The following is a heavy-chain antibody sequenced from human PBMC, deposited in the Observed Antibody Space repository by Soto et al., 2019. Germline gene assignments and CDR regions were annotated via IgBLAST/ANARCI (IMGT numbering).Heavy chain of an antibody. CDR3: ARADSGYAHGYYYYGMDG. Sequence: GGSLRLSCAASGFTFSSYSMNWVRQAPGKGLEWVSYISSSSSTIYYADSVKGRFTISRDNAKNSLYLQMNSLRAEDTAVYYCARADSGYAHGYYYYGMDGWGQGTTVTVSS. J-gene: IGHJ6*02. CDR2: ISSSSSTI. CDR1: GFTFSSYS. D-gene: IGHD5-12*01. V-gene: IGHV3-48*01.